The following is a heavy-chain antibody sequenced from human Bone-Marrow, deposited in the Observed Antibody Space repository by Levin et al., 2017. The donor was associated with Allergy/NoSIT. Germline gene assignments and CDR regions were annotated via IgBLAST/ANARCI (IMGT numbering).Heavy chain of an antibody. J-gene: IGHJ6*02. V-gene: IGHV1-46*01. CDR3: ARKTERGYGMDV. D-gene: IGHD1-14*01. CDR1: GYTFTYYY. CDR2: INPAGGST. Sequence: PRASVKVSCKASGYTFTYYYIHWVRQAPGQGLEWMGIINPAGGSTRYVQNFQGRVTMTSDTSTSTVYMELSSLRSEDTAVYYCARKTERGYGMDVWGPGTTVTVSS.